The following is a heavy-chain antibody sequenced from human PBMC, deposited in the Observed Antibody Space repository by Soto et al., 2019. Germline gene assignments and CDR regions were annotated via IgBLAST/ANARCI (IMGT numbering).Heavy chain of an antibody. CDR3: ARGKWMEDNYYYYGMDV. Sequence: ASVKGSCKASGYTFSTYALHWVRQAPGQGQEWMGWINGGNGHTRYSQKFKDRVTISRDTPASTAYMELSGLRSEDTAVYYCARGKWMEDNYYYYGMDVWGQGTTVIVSS. D-gene: IGHD1-1*01. CDR2: INGGNGHT. V-gene: IGHV1-3*01. CDR1: GYTFSTYA. J-gene: IGHJ6*02.